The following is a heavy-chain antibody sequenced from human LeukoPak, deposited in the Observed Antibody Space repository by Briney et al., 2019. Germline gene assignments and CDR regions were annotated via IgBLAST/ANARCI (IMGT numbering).Heavy chain of an antibody. CDR3: ARDPGAATARGAFDI. D-gene: IGHD6-13*01. V-gene: IGHV3-30*04. CDR1: GFTFSIYA. Sequence: GGSLRLSCAASGFTFSIYAMHWVRQAPGKGLEWVAVVSYDGTNKYYADSVKGRLTISRDNSKNTLYLQMNSLRAEDTAVYYCARDPGAATARGAFDIWGQGTMVTVSS. J-gene: IGHJ3*02. CDR2: VSYDGTNK.